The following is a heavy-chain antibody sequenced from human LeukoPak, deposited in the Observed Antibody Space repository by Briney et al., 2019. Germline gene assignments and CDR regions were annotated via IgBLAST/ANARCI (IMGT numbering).Heavy chain of an antibody. CDR3: AKDIVVKGGLWDAFHY. CDR1: GFTFDDYA. CDR2: VVWNSNTI. Sequence: GGSLRLSCAASGFTFDDYAMHWVRQAPGKGLEWVSGVVWNSNTIGYADSVKGRFTISRDNAKNFLYLQMNSLRPEDTALYYCAKDIVVKGGLWDAFHYWGQGTMVTVSS. V-gene: IGHV3-9*01. J-gene: IGHJ3*01. D-gene: IGHD1-26*01.